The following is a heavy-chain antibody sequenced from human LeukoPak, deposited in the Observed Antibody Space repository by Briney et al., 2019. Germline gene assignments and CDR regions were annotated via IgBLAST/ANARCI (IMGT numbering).Heavy chain of an antibody. CDR1: DGSIKTDYW. D-gene: IGHD2-15*01. Sequence: SETLSLTCTVSDGSIKTDYWWTWVRQPPGKGLEWIGETWHSGSSTNYNPSLKSRVTISVDKPKSQFSLKLTSVTAADTAIYYCARGNEYTWWQWSQGTLVTVSS. V-gene: IGHV4-4*02. CDR2: TWHSGSST. J-gene: IGHJ4*02. CDR3: ARGNEYTWWQ.